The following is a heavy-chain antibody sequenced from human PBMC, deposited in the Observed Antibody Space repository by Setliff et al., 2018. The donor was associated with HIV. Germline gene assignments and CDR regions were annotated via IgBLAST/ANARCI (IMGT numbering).Heavy chain of an antibody. Sequence: ASVKVSCKASGYTFSSYDINWVRQATGQGLEWMGWMNPNSGNTGYAQKFQGRVTMTRDTSISTAYMELNNLKFEDTAVYYCAREDYSSGWYETGYFDYWGQGTLVTVSS. CDR1: GYTFSSYD. V-gene: IGHV1-8*02. CDR2: MNPNSGNT. J-gene: IGHJ4*02. D-gene: IGHD6-19*01. CDR3: AREDYSSGWYETGYFDY.